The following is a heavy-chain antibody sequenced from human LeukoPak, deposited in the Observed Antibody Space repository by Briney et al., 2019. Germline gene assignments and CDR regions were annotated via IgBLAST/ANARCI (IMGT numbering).Heavy chain of an antibody. Sequence: ASVKVSCKASGYTFTSYGISWVRQAPGQGLEWMGWISAYNGNTNYAQKLQGRVTMTTDTSTSTAYMVLRSLRSDDTAVYYCAITYYDILTGYFDDAFDIWGQGTMVTVSS. J-gene: IGHJ3*02. CDR1: GYTFTSYG. CDR3: AITYYDILTGYFDDAFDI. V-gene: IGHV1-18*01. D-gene: IGHD3-9*01. CDR2: ISAYNGNT.